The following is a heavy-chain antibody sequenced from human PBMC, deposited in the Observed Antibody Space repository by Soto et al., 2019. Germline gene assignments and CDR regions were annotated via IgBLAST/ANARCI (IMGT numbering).Heavy chain of an antibody. CDR2: IYYSGST. V-gene: IGHV4-39*01. CDR1: GGSISSSSYY. CDR3: ASIPIVVVPAATPP. D-gene: IGHD2-2*01. J-gene: IGHJ5*02. Sequence: QLQLQESGPGLVKPSETLSLTCTVSGGSISSSSYYWGWIRQPPGKGLEWIGSIYYSGSTYYNPSLKSRVTISVDTSKNPFSLKLSSVTAADTAVYYCASIPIVVVPAATPPWGQGTLVTVSS.